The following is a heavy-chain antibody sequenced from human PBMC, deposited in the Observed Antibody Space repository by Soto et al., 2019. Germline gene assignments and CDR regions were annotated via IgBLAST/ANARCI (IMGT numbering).Heavy chain of an antibody. V-gene: IGHV3-21*01. CDR2: ISSSSSYI. CDR3: ARYGVTILGVVKVPGMDV. D-gene: IGHD3-3*01. CDR1: GFTFSSYS. Sequence: GSLRLSCAASGFTFSSYSMNWVRQAPGKGLEWVSSISSSSSYIYYADSVKGRFTISRDNARNSLYLQMNSLRAEDTAVYYCARYGVTILGVVKVPGMDVWGQGTTVTVSS. J-gene: IGHJ6*02.